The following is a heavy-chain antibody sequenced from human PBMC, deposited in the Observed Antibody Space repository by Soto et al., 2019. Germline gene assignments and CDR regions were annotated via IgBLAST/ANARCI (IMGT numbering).Heavy chain of an antibody. CDR2: IYHSGST. Sequence: SETLSLTCAVSGGSISSSNWWSWVRQPPGKGLEWIGEIYHSGSTNYNPSLKSRVTISVDKSKNQFSLKLSSVTAADTAVYYCARVVYYDILTGYYIFDYWGQGTLVTVSS. CDR1: GGSISSSNW. D-gene: IGHD3-9*01. V-gene: IGHV4-4*02. CDR3: ARVVYYDILTGYYIFDY. J-gene: IGHJ4*02.